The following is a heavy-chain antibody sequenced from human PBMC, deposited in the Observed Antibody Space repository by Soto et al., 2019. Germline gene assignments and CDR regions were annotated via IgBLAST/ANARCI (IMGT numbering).Heavy chain of an antibody. D-gene: IGHD1-1*01. V-gene: IGHV3-23*01. CDR2: ISDNGDTT. J-gene: IGHJ5*02. Sequence: GGSLRLSCAASGFIFRSYAMSWVRQAPGTGLEWVSAISDNGDTTYYVDSVKGRFTISRDNSKNTLYLQMNSLRAEDTALYYCAKGRTVGTSWGQGTLVTVSS. CDR3: AKGRTVGTS. CDR1: GFIFRSYA.